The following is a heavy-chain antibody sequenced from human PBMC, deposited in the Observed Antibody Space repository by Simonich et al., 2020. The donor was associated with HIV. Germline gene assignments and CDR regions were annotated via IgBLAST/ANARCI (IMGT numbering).Heavy chain of an antibody. CDR1: GFTFSSYA. Sequence: QVQLVESGGGVVQPGRSLRLSCAASGFTFSSYAMHWVRQAPGKGLEWVAVISYDGSNKYYADSVKGRCTISRDNSKNTRDMQMNSLRAEDTAVYYCASGGSISSVWADDYWGQGTLVTVSS. J-gene: IGHJ4*02. V-gene: IGHV3-30*07. CDR2: ISYDGSNK. D-gene: IGHD3-16*01. CDR3: ASGGSISSVWADDY.